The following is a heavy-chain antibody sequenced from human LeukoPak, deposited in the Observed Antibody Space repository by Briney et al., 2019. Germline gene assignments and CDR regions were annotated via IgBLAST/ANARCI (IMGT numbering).Heavy chain of an antibody. V-gene: IGHV3-30*18. Sequence: PGGSLRLSCAASGFTFSSYGMHWVRQAPGKGLEWVAVISYDGSNKYYADSVKGRFTISRDNSKNTLYLQMNSLRAEDTAVYYCAKDPNSGYGGLVDYWGQGTLVTVSS. CDR3: AKDPNSGYGGLVDY. D-gene: IGHD5-12*01. CDR1: GFTFSSYG. CDR2: ISYDGSNK. J-gene: IGHJ4*02.